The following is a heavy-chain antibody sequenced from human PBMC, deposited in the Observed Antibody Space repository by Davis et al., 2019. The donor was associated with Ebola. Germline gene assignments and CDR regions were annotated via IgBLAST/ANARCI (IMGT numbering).Heavy chain of an antibody. CDR2: IYSGGST. Sequence: GGSLRLSCAASGFTVSSNYMSWVRQAPGKGLEWVSVIYSGGSTYYADSVKGRFTISRHNSKNTLYLQMNSLRAEDTAVYYCARAITMVRPNNWFDPWGQGTLVTVSS. V-gene: IGHV3-53*04. D-gene: IGHD3-10*01. CDR3: ARAITMVRPNNWFDP. CDR1: GFTVSSNY. J-gene: IGHJ5*02.